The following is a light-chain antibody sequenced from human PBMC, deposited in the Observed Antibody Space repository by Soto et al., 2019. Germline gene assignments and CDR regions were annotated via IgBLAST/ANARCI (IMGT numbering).Light chain of an antibody. Sequence: DIQLTQSPSFLSASVGDRVTITCRASQGISSFLAWYQQKPGKAPNLLISAASTLRTGVPSRFSGSGSGTEFTLTISSLQPEDFVTYYCQHLNTYPLTFGGGTKVEI. CDR2: AAS. V-gene: IGKV1-9*01. CDR1: QGISSF. CDR3: QHLNTYPLT. J-gene: IGKJ4*01.